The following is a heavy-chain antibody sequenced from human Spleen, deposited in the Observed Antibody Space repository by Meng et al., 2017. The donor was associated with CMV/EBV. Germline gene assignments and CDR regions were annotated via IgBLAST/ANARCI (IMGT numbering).Heavy chain of an antibody. V-gene: IGHV4-34*01. CDR3: ARGGSITIFGVVTVFDY. Sequence: GGSFSGYYWSWIRQPPGKGLEWIGEINHSGSTNYNPSLKSRVTISVDTSKNQFSLKLSSVTAADTAVYYCARGGSITIFGVVTVFDYWGQGTLVTVSS. D-gene: IGHD3-3*01. CDR1: GGSFSGYY. CDR2: INHSGST. J-gene: IGHJ4*02.